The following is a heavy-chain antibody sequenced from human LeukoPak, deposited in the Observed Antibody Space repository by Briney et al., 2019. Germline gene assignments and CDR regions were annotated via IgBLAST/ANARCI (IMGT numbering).Heavy chain of an antibody. D-gene: IGHD5-24*01. V-gene: IGHV4-38-2*02. Sequence: SETLSLTCIVSGYSISSGYFWGWIRQPPGKGLEWIGNIYYSGSTYYSPSLKSRVTISVDTSKNQFSLKLSSVTAADTAVYYCARSVEMATPSDYWGQGTLVTVSS. CDR3: ARSVEMATPSDY. CDR1: GYSISSGYF. J-gene: IGHJ4*02. CDR2: IYYSGST.